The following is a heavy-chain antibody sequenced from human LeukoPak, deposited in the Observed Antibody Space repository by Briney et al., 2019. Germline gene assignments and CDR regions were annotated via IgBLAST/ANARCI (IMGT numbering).Heavy chain of an antibody. D-gene: IGHD3-22*01. V-gene: IGHV3-11*01. CDR1: GFTFSNAW. J-gene: IGHJ4*02. CDR3: ATSSGYYYPFDY. Sequence: GGSLRLSCAASGFTFSNAWMSWIRQAPGKGLEWVSYISSSGSTIYYADSVKGRFTISRDNAKNSLYLQMNSLRAEDTAVYYCATSSGYYYPFDYWGQGTLVTVSS. CDR2: ISSSGSTI.